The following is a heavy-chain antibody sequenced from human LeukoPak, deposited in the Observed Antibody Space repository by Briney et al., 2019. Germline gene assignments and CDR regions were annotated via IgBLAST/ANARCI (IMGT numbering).Heavy chain of an antibody. CDR3: ARDSRRGFVSVDYFDY. J-gene: IGHJ4*02. D-gene: IGHD2-15*01. CDR1: GFTFSTYA. V-gene: IGHV3-64*02. CDR2: IGSDGGST. Sequence: GRSLRLPCAASGFTFSTYAMHWVRQAPGKGLQYVSAIGSDGGSTYYADSVKGRFTISRDNSKNTLYLQMGSLRAEDMAVYYCARDSRRGFVSVDYFDYWGQGTLVTVSS.